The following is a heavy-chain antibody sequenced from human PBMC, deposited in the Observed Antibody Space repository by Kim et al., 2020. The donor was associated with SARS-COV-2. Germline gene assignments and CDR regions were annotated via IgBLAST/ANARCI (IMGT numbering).Heavy chain of an antibody. J-gene: IGHJ6*02. Sequence: GGSLRLSCAASGFTFSSYGMHWVRQAPGKGLEWVAVIWYDGSNKYYADSVKGRFTISRDNSKNTLYLQMNSLRAEDTAVYYCARDSQQWTRRYYYGMDVWGQGTTVTVSS. CDR3: ARDSQQWTRRYYYGMDV. CDR2: IWYDGSNK. D-gene: IGHD6-19*01. CDR1: GFTFSSYG. V-gene: IGHV3-33*01.